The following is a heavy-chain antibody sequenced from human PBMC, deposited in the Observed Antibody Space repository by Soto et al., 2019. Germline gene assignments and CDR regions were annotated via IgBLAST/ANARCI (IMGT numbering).Heavy chain of an antibody. J-gene: IGHJ6*03. CDR2: IWYDGSNK. V-gene: IGHV3-33*01. Sequence: GGSLRLSRPASGFTFSSYGVHWVRQAPGKGLEWVAVIWYDGSNKYYADSVKGRFTISRDNSKNTLYLQMNSLRAEDTAVYYCARDGSGSYYNVPAYYYYYYYMDVWGKGTTVTVS. CDR1: GFTFSSYG. D-gene: IGHD3-10*01. CDR3: ARDGSGSYYNVPAYYYYYYYMDV.